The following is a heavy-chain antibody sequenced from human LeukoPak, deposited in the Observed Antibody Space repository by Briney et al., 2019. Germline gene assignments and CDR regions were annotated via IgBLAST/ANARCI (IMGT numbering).Heavy chain of an antibody. Sequence: SETLSLTCTVSGGSISNCYWSWIRQPPGKGLEWIGYIYYSGSTNYNPSLKSRVTISVDTSKNQFSLKLSSVTAADTAVYYCVRHISDYYGSGSYLDYWGQGTLVTVSS. J-gene: IGHJ4*02. CDR3: VRHISDYYGSGSYLDY. D-gene: IGHD3-10*01. CDR1: GGSISNCY. V-gene: IGHV4-59*08. CDR2: IYYSGST.